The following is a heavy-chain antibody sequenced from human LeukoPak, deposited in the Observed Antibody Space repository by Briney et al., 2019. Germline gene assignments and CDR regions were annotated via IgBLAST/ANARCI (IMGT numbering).Heavy chain of an antibody. V-gene: IGHV4-59*01. D-gene: IGHD2-8*01. CDR2: IYYSGST. J-gene: IGHJ4*02. CDR1: SVSIRTSY. Sequence: SETLSLTCTVSSVSIRTSYCSWIRQPPGKGLEWIGYIYYSGSTNYNPSLKSRVTISVDTSRNQFSLKLSSVTAEDTAVYYCARAPNPDFFDDWGQGTLVTVSS. CDR3: ARAPNPDFFDD.